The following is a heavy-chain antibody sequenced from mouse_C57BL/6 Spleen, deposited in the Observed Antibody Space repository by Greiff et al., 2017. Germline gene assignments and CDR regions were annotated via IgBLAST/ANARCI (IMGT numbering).Heavy chain of an antibody. CDR3: ARGGNYGNYFDY. V-gene: IGHV1-82*01. CDR2: IYPGDGDT. D-gene: IGHD2-1*01. CDR1: GYAFSSSW. J-gene: IGHJ2*01. Sequence: VKLVESGPELVKPGASVKISCKASGYAFSSSWMNWVKQRPGKGLGWIGRIYPGDGDTNYNGKFKGKATLPADKSSSPAYMQLRSLTSEDSAVYFCARGGNYGNYFDYWGQGTTLTVSS.